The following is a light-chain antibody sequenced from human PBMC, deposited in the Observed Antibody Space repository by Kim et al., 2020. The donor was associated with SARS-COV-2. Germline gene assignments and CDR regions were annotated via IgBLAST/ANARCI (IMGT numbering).Light chain of an antibody. CDR2: GAS. J-gene: IGKJ2*01. CDR1: QSVGST. V-gene: IGKV3D-15*03. CDR3: HQYSNWPPSPYT. Sequence: PGERATLSCRASQSVGSTLAWYQQKPGQSPRLLIYGASIRATDVPARFGGSGSGTEFTLTINIVQSEDFAVYFCHQYSNWPPSPYTFGPGTKLEI.